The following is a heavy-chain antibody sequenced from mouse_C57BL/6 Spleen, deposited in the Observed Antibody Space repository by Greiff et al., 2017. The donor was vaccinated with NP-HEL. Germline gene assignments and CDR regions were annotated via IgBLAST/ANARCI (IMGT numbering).Heavy chain of an antibody. V-gene: IGHV5-17*01. CDR1: GFTFSDYG. D-gene: IGHD2-5*01. CDR3: AREGYSNWYFDV. Sequence: EVMLVESGGGLVKPGGSLKLSCAASGFTFSDYGMHWVRQAPEKGLEWVAYISSGSSTIYYADTVKGRFTISRDNAKNTLFLQMTSLGSEDTAMYYCAREGYSNWYFDVWGTGTTVTVSS. J-gene: IGHJ1*03. CDR2: ISSGSSTI.